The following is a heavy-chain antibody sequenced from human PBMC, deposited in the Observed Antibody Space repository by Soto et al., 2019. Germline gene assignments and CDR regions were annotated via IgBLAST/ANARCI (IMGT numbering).Heavy chain of an antibody. CDR1: GGSISSGGYS. CDR3: ARAMTTVTTIDY. CDR2: IYHSGST. D-gene: IGHD4-17*01. V-gene: IGHV4-30-2*01. Sequence: QLQLQASGSGLVKPSQTLSLTCAVSGGSISSGGYSWSWIRQPPGKGLEWIGYIYHSGSTYYNPSLKSRVTISVDRSKNQFSLKLSAVTAADTAVYYCARAMTTVTTIDYWGEGTLVTVSS. J-gene: IGHJ4*02.